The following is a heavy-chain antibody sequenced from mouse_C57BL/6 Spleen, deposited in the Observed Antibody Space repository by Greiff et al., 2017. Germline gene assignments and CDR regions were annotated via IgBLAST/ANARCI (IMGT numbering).Heavy chain of an antibody. D-gene: IGHD1-1*01. Sequence: VQLVESGPGLVAPSQSLSITCTVSGFSLTSYAISWVRQPPGKGLEWLGVIWTGGGTNYNSALNTRLSISKDNAKSQVFLKMNSLQTDDTARYYCARRYGSSWYFEGWGTGTTVTVAS. CDR3: ARRYGSSWYFEG. V-gene: IGHV2-9-1*01. CDR1: GFSLTSYA. J-gene: IGHJ1*03. CDR2: IWTGGGT.